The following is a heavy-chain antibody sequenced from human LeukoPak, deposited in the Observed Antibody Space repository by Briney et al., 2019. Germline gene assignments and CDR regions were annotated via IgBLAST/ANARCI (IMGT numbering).Heavy chain of an antibody. Sequence: SETLSLTCAVYGGSFSGYYWSWIRQPPGKGLEWIGEINHSGSTNYNPSLKSRVTISVDTSKNQFSLKLGSVTAADTAVYYCARHVVVVAATHNWFDPWGQGTLVTVSS. CDR2: INHSGST. CDR1: GGSFSGYY. D-gene: IGHD2-15*01. J-gene: IGHJ5*02. CDR3: ARHVVVVAATHNWFDP. V-gene: IGHV4-34*01.